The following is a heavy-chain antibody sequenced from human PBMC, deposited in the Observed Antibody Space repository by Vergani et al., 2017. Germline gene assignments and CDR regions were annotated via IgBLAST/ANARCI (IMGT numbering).Heavy chain of an antibody. CDR3: ARFASTGAFDY. D-gene: IGHD4-17*01. V-gene: IGHV3-13*04. J-gene: IGHJ4*02. CDR1: GFTFSSYD. Sequence: EVQLVESGGGLVQPGGSLRLSCAASGFTFSSYDMHWVRQATGKGLEWVSAIGTAGDTYYPGSVKGRFTISRDNAKNTLYLQMNSLRAEDTAVYYCARFASTGAFDYWGQGTLVTVSS. CDR2: IGTAGDT.